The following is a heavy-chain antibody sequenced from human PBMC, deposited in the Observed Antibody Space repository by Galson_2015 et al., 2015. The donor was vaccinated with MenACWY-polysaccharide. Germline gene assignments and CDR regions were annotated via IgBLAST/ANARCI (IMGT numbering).Heavy chain of an antibody. J-gene: IGHJ4*02. V-gene: IGHV4-39*07. CDR2: IYFSGDT. Sequence: SETLSLTCSVSRGSIIARDYCWGWIRQTPGKGLGWMGTIYFSGDTFYNPSLKSRITISLDTSRNHFSLKLTSVTAADTAVYFCAAYYASGSSFAYWGQGTLVPVSS. CDR1: RGSIIARDYC. D-gene: IGHD3-10*01. CDR3: AAYYASGSSFAY.